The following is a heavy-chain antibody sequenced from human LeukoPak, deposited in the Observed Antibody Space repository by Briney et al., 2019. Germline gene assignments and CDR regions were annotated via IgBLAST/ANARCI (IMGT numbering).Heavy chain of an antibody. Sequence: NPSETLSLACIVSGGSISSSSHYWGWIRQPTGKGLEWIGSIYQSGSAYYSPTLKSRVTISVDTSKNQFSLKLSSVTAADTAVYYCARRYWFDPWGQGTLVTVSS. J-gene: IGHJ5*02. CDR2: IYQSGSA. CDR1: GGSISSSSHY. V-gene: IGHV4-39*07. CDR3: ARRYWFDP.